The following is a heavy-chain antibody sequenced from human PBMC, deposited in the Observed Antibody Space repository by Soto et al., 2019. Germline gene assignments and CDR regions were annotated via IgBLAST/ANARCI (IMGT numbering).Heavy chain of an antibody. CDR3: AKDTVMITFGGVIVIPPYGMDV. CDR1: GFTFSSYG. V-gene: IGHV3-30*18. Sequence: QVQLVESGGGVVQPGRSLRLSCAASGFTFSSYGMHWVRQAPGKGLEWVAVISYDGSNKYYADSVKGRFTISRDNSKNTLYLQMNSLRAEDTAVYYCAKDTVMITFGGVIVIPPYGMDVWGQGTTVTVSS. D-gene: IGHD3-16*02. J-gene: IGHJ6*02. CDR2: ISYDGSNK.